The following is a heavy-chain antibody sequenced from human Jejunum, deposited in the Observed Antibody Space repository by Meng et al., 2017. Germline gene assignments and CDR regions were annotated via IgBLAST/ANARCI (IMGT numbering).Heavy chain of an antibody. D-gene: IGHD5-24*01. V-gene: IGHV3-53*01. CDR1: GFSVSDYY. Sequence: GESLKISCVISGFSVSDYYMSWVRQAPGKGLEWLSVIYYSGTTYYAASVEGRLTISRDTSKNTLYLQMNSLRAEDTAIYYCARGPPPDGSNPSYLDYWGQGTLVTVSS. CDR2: IYYSGTT. J-gene: IGHJ4*02. CDR3: ARGPPPDGSNPSYLDY.